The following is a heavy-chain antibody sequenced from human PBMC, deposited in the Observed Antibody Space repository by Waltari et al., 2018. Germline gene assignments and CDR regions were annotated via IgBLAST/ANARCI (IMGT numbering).Heavy chain of an antibody. CDR1: GFTASCTT. V-gene: IGHV3-53*01. Sequence: EVQVVASGGGFLQPGRSLRLCRAASGFTASCTTNTWVRQAQGKGLEWVSVIYSGGSTYYADSVKGRFTISRDNSKNTLYLQMNSLRAEDTAVYYCARDTSATLFDYWGQGTLVTVSS. D-gene: IGHD3-16*01. J-gene: IGHJ4*02. CDR3: ARDTSATLFDY. CDR2: IYSGGST.